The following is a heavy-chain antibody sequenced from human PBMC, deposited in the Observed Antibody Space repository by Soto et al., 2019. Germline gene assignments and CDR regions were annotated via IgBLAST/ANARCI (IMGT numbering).Heavy chain of an antibody. D-gene: IGHD1-26*01. Sequence: QVQLQESGPGLVKPSQTLSLTCTVSGGSISSGGYYWSWIRQHPGKGLEWIGYIYYSGSTYYNPTLNSRVTISVDTSKNQFSLKLSSVTAADTAVYYCARDRRIDTGAFDIWGQGTMVTVSS. CDR2: IYYSGST. J-gene: IGHJ3*02. V-gene: IGHV4-31*03. CDR3: ARDRRIDTGAFDI. CDR1: GGSISSGGYY.